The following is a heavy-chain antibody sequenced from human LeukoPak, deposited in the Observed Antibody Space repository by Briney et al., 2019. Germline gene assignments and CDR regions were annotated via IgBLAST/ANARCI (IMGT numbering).Heavy chain of an antibody. J-gene: IGHJ4*02. CDR3: ARTREIAAADHYFDY. D-gene: IGHD6-13*01. V-gene: IGHV3-7*01. CDR2: IKQDGSEK. CDR1: GFTFSSYE. Sequence: GGSLRLSCAASGFTFSSYEMNWVRQAPEKGLEWVANIKQDGSEKYYVDSVKGRFTISRDNAKNSLYLQMNSLRAEDTAVYYCARTREIAAADHYFDYWGQGTLVTVSS.